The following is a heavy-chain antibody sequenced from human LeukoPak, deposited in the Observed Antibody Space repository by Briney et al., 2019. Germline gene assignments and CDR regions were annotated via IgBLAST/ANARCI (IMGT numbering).Heavy chain of an antibody. CDR1: GSSFTTYW. D-gene: IGHD4-23*01. V-gene: IGHV5-51*01. CDR2: IYPGDSDT. J-gene: IGHJ2*01. Sequence: GASLQISCKGSGSSFTTYWIGGVRQMPGKGLEWMGIIYPGDSDTRYSPSFQGQVTISADKSITTAYLQWSSLKASDTAMYYCARRPTVVTPGNWYFDLWGRGTLVTVSS. CDR3: ARRPTVVTPGNWYFDL.